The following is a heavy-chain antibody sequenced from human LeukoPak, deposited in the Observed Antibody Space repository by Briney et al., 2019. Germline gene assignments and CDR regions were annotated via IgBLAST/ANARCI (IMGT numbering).Heavy chain of an antibody. CDR2: IYSGGST. V-gene: IGHV3-53*01. J-gene: IGHJ1*01. D-gene: IGHD2-21*01. CDR3: ASAREYCGSAECYEYFHH. CDR1: GFIVGTNS. Sequence: GALRLSCAASGFIVGTNSMSWVRQSPGKGLKWVSVIYSGGSTYYADSVNGRFTISRDNSRNTLFLQMNSLRAEDTALYYCASAREYCGSAECYEYFHHWGQGTLVTVSS.